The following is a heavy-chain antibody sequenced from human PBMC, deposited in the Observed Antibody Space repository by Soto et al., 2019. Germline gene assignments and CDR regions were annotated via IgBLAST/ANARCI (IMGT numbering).Heavy chain of an antibody. V-gene: IGHV3-30-3*01. CDR2: ISYDGSNK. D-gene: IGHD3-3*01. Sequence: GGSLRLSCAASGFTFSSYAMHWVRQAPGKGLEWVAVISYDGSNKYYADSVKGRFTISRDNSKNTLYLQMNSLRAEDTAVYYCATPETESDYDFWSGYDFDYWGQGTLVTVSS. J-gene: IGHJ4*02. CDR3: ATPETESDYDFWSGYDFDY. CDR1: GFTFSSYA.